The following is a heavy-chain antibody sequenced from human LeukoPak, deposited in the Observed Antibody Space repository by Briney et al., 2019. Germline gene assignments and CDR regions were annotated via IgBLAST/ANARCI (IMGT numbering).Heavy chain of an antibody. CDR2: ISWNSGSI. CDR1: GFTFDDYA. CDR3: AKARGLYGMDV. Sequence: GGSLRLSCAASGFTFDDYAMPWVRQAPGKGLEWVSGISWNSGSIGYADSVKGRFTISRDNAKNSLYLQMNSLRAEDTALNYCAKARGLYGMDVWGQGTTVTVSS. V-gene: IGHV3-9*01. J-gene: IGHJ6*02.